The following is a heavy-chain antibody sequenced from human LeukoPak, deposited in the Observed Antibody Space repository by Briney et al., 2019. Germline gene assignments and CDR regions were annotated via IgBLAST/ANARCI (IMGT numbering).Heavy chain of an antibody. CDR1: VFTFIDSY. CDR2: ISSGCSTI. CDR3: AKDEGATITRGIDY. D-gene: IGHD5-24*01. V-gene: IGHV3-11*01. J-gene: IGHJ4*02. Sequence: PGGSLRLSCAAFVFTFIDSYMRWIRQAPGKGQKWVSSISSGCSTIYYADIVKRRCTNSRDNAKNSLYLQMSRLRAEDPALYYCAKDEGATITRGIDYWGQGTLVTVSS.